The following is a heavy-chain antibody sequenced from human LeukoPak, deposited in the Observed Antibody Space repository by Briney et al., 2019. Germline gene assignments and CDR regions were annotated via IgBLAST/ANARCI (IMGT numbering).Heavy chain of an antibody. J-gene: IGHJ4*02. CDR3: ARADCSGGSCPFDY. Sequence: SQTLPLTCTVSGGSISSGGYYWSWIRQHPGKGLEWIGYIYYSGSTYYNPSLKSRVTISVDTSKNQFSLKLSSVTAADTAVYYCARADCSGGSCPFDYWGQGTLVTVSS. V-gene: IGHV4-31*03. D-gene: IGHD2-15*01. CDR2: IYYSGST. CDR1: GGSISSGGYY.